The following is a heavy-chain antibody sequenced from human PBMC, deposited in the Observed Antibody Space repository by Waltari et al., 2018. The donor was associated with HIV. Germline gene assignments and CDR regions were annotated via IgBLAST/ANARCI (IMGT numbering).Heavy chain of an antibody. CDR1: GGTFSGYY. CDR3: AGEKSRASKWYGIFYYDA. CDR2: INHSGKT. V-gene: IGHV4-34*02. D-gene: IGHD2-15*01. Sequence: QVQLQQWGAGLLKPSETLSLTCAVYGGTFSGYYWTWLRQAPGKGLEWIGEINHSGKTNYSPPLKCRLTLSVDTSKNQVSLRMKSVTGADTAIYYCAGEKSRASKWYGIFYYDAWGQGTLVSVPS. J-gene: IGHJ5*02.